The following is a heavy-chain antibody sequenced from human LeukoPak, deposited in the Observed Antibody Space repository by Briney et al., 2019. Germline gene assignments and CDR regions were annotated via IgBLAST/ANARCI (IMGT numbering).Heavy chain of an antibody. D-gene: IGHD3-3*01. CDR2: ISAYNGNT. CDR1: GYTFTSYG. CDR3: ARDRGDDFWSGYYPNYDYYMDV. J-gene: IGHJ6*03. V-gene: IGHV1-18*01. Sequence: ASVKVSCKASGYTFTSYGISWVRQAPGQGLEWMGWISAYNGNTNYAQRLQGRVTMTTDTSTSTAYMELRSLRSDDTAVYYCARDRGDDFWSGYYPNYDYYMDVWGKGTTVTVSS.